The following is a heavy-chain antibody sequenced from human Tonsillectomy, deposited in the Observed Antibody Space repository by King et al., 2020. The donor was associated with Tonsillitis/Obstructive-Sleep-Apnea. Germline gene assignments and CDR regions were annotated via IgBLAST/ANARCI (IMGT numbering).Heavy chain of an antibody. J-gene: IGHJ4*02. CDR1: GGSISSYY. Sequence: LQLQESGPGLVKPSETLSLTCTVSGGSISSYYWSWIRQPPGKGLEWIGYIYYSGSTNYNPSLKSRFTISVDTSKNQFSLKLSSVTAADTAVYYCARDAGPLDYGGDGLDYWGQGTLVTVSS. D-gene: IGHD4-23*01. CDR2: IYYSGST. V-gene: IGHV4-59*01. CDR3: ARDAGPLDYGGDGLDY.